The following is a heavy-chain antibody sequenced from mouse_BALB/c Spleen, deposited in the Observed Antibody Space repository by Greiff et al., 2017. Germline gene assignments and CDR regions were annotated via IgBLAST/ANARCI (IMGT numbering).Heavy chain of an antibody. J-gene: IGHJ4*01. CDR1: GFSLTSYG. D-gene: IGHD1-1*01. CDR3: AREPYYYGSSYGGYAMDY. CDR2: IWAGGST. Sequence: VQLQESGPGLVAPSQSLSITCTVSGFSLTSYGVHWVRQPPGKGLEWLGVIWAGGSTNYNSALMSRLSISKDNSKSQVFLKMNSLQTDDTAMYYCAREPYYYGSSYGGYAMDYWGQGTSVTVSS. V-gene: IGHV2-9*02.